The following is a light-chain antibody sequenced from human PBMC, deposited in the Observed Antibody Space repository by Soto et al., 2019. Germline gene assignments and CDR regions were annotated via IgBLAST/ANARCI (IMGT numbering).Light chain of an antibody. CDR3: QHTFTSPPWT. V-gene: IGKV1-39*01. Sequence: DIHMTQSPSSLSASGGDTVTITCRASQNIDTYLNWYQQKPGKAPRVLISGASNLQSGVPSRFSGSGSGTDFTLTISSLQSEEFASYFCQHTFTSPPWTFGQGTKGELK. J-gene: IGKJ1*01. CDR2: GAS. CDR1: QNIDTY.